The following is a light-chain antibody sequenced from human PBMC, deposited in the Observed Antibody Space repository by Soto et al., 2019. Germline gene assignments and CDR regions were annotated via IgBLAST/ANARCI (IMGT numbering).Light chain of an antibody. J-gene: IGKJ1*01. CDR3: QQTSQTPKT. CDR1: QSISSY. CDR2: AAS. V-gene: IGKV1-39*01. Sequence: DIQMTQSPSSLSASVGDRVTITCXASQSISSYLNWYQQKPGKAPKLLIYAASSLQSGVPSRFSGTGSGTDFTLTISSLQPEDFATYYCQQTSQTPKTFGQGTKVDI.